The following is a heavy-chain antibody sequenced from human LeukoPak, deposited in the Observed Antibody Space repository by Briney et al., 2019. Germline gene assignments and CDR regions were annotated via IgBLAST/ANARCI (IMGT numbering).Heavy chain of an antibody. Sequence: SETLSLTCTVSGGSISSHYWSWIRQPPGKGLEWIGYIYYSGSTNYNPSLKSRVTISVDTSKNQSSLKLSSVTAADTAVYYCARGIRPGEYPNNWFDPWGQGTLVTVSS. CDR1: GGSISSHY. CDR3: ARGIRPGEYPNNWFDP. D-gene: IGHD2-2*02. CDR2: IYYSGST. V-gene: IGHV4-59*11. J-gene: IGHJ5*02.